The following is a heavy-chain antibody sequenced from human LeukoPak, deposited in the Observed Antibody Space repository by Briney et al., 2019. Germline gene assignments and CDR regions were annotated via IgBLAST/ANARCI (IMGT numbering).Heavy chain of an antibody. CDR2: INHSGST. CDR1: GGSFSGYY. Sequence: PSETLSLTCAVYGGSFSGYYWSWIRQPPGKGLEWIGEINHSGSTNYNPSLKSRVTISVDTSKNQFSLKLSSVTAADTAVYYCARGRSWGLLGGRWFDPWGQGTLVTVSS. J-gene: IGHJ5*02. D-gene: IGHD3-10*01. CDR3: ARGRSWGLLGGRWFDP. V-gene: IGHV4-34*01.